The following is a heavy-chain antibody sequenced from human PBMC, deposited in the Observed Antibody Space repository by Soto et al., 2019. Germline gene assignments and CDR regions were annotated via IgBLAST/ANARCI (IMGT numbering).Heavy chain of an antibody. Sequence: QLHLQESGPGLVKPSETLSLTCTVSGGSISSSTYYWGWIRQPPGKGLEWIGSIYYSGSTYYNPSLKRRFTIPVDTSKNQGSRKLSSVTAADTAVYYCARHVAGDCSGGRCYPTYNFDDWGQGTLVTVST. CDR3: ARHVAGDCSGGRCYPTYNFDD. V-gene: IGHV4-39*01. CDR2: IYYSGST. D-gene: IGHD2-15*01. J-gene: IGHJ4*02. CDR1: GGSISSSTYY.